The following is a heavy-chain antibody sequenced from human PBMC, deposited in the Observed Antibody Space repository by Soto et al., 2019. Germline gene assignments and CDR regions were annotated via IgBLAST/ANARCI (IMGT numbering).Heavy chain of an antibody. CDR1: GFIFSRYE. V-gene: IGHV3-48*03. D-gene: IGHD3-10*01. J-gene: IGHJ5*02. Sequence: EVQLVESGGGLVQPGGSLRLSCAASGFIFSRYEMAWVRQAPGKGLEWLSYISSSDNTIYYADSLRGRFTISRDNARDSLFLHMNSLRAEDTALYYCVRLHFYGSGSIDTWGQGTLVTVSS. CDR3: VRLHFYGSGSIDT. CDR2: ISSSDNTI.